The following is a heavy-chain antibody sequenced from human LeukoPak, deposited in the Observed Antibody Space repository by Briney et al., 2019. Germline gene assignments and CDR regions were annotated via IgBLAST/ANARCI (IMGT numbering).Heavy chain of an antibody. CDR3: VTGRYSYGWYDH. V-gene: IGHV4-59*13. CDR2: MYYGGSP. D-gene: IGHD1-26*01. Sequence: TSETLSLTCTVSGGSISSFYWSWLRQPPGKGLEWIGYMYYGGSPNYNPSLKSRVITSLDTSKKQFSLKLNSVTTADTAVYYCVTGRYSYGWYDHWGQGILVIVSS. J-gene: IGHJ5*02. CDR1: GGSISSFY.